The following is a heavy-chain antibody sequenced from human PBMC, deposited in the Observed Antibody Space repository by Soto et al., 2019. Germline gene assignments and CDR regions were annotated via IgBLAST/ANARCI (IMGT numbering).Heavy chain of an antibody. V-gene: IGHV4-59*08. D-gene: IGHD3-10*01. J-gene: IGHJ6*02. CDR1: GGSISSYH. CDR3: ARQGFGALHGLVDV. Sequence: PSETLSLTCTVSGGSISSYHWSWIRQTPGKGLEWIGYVHYSWGSNYNPSLKSRVAISLDTSKSQFSLKLTSVTATATAVYYCARQGFGALHGLVDVWAQGTTVTVSS. CDR2: VHYSWGS.